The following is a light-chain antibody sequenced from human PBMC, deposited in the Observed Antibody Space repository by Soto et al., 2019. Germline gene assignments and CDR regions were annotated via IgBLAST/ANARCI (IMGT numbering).Light chain of an antibody. CDR2: EVS. Sequence: QSVLTQPASVSGSPGQSITISCTGTSSDVGSYNLVSWYQQHPGKAPKIMIYEVSKRPSGVSNRFSGSKSGNTASLTISGLQAEDEADYYCCSYAGSSTFLYVFGTGTKVTV. CDR3: CSYAGSSTFLYV. J-gene: IGLJ1*01. CDR1: SSDVGSYNL. V-gene: IGLV2-23*02.